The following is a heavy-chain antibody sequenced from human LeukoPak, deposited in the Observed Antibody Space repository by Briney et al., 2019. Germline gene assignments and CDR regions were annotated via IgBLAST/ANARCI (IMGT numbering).Heavy chain of an antibody. V-gene: IGHV4-59*01. CDR3: ARDRGGDGYNDYYFGY. J-gene: IGHJ4*02. CDR2: IYYSGST. Sequence: SETLSLTCTVSGGSISSYYWSWIRQPPGKGLEWIGYIYYSGSTNYNPSLKSRVTISVDTSKNQFSLKLSSVTAADTAVYYCARDRGGDGYNDYYFGYWGQGTLVTVSS. D-gene: IGHD5-24*01. CDR1: GGSISSYY.